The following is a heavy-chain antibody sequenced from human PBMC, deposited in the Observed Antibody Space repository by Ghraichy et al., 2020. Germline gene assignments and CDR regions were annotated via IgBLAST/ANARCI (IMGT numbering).Heavy chain of an antibody. CDR2: IYTSGST. D-gene: IGHD3-10*01. CDR3: ARDGLGTNYYYYYMDV. CDR1: GGSISSYY. Sequence: SETLSLTCTVSGGSISSYYWSWIRQPAGKGLEWIGRIYTSGSTNYNPSLKSRVTMSVDTSKNQFSLKLSSVTAADTAVYYCARDGLGTNYYYYYMDVWGKGTTVTVSS. V-gene: IGHV4-4*07. J-gene: IGHJ6*03.